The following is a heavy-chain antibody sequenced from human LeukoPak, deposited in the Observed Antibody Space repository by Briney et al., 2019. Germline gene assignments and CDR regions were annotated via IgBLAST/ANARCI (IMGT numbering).Heavy chain of an antibody. CDR3: ASSGYSSLIDY. D-gene: IGHD3-9*01. J-gene: IGHJ4*02. Sequence: GGSLRLSCAASGFTFNTYGMTWVRQAPGKGLEWVAFIRYDGSNKYYADSVKGRFTISRDNSKNTLYLQMNSLRAEDTAVYYCASSGYSSLIDYWGQGTLVTVSS. CDR1: GFTFNTYG. CDR2: IRYDGSNK. V-gene: IGHV3-30*02.